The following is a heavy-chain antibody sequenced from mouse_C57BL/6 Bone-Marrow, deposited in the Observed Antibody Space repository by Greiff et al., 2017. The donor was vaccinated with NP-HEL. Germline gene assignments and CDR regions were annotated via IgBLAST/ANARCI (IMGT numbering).Heavy chain of an antibody. CDR1: GYTFTSYW. CDR2: IHPNSGST. CDR3: AREGAYYSNYLYYFDY. Sequence: VQLQQSGAELVKPGASVKLSCKASGYTFTSYWMHWVKQRPGQGLEWIGMIHPNSGSTNYNEKFKSKATLTVDKSSSTAYMQLSSLTSEDSAVYYCAREGAYYSNYLYYFDYWGQGTTLTVSS. J-gene: IGHJ2*01. V-gene: IGHV1-64*01. D-gene: IGHD2-5*01.